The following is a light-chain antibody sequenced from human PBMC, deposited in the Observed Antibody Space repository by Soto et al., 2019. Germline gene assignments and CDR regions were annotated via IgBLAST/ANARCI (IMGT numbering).Light chain of an antibody. CDR1: QSLLYSDGNTY. V-gene: IGKV2-30*01. J-gene: IGKJ1*01. CDR2: RVS. CDR3: MQPLQSWT. Sequence: DVVMTQSPFSLPVTLGQPASISCRSSQSLLYSDGNTYLTWFQQRPGQSPRRLIYRVSGRDSGVPDRFSGSGSGTDFTLNISRVEAEDVGVYYCMQPLQSWTFGQGTKVDIK.